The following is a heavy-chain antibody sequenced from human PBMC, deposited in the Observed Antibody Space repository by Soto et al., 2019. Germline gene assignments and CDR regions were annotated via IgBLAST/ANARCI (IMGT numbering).Heavy chain of an antibody. CDR1: GYTFTSYY. D-gene: IGHD3-10*01. J-gene: IGHJ5*02. CDR3: ARLAGHGGSGIYYMDWFDP. CDR2: FKPSGVST. Sequence: QVQLVQSGAEVKKPGASVKVSCKASGYTFTSYYMHWVRQAPGQGHEWMGIFKPSGVSTSYAKKFQVRVPMTRDTYTTKVYMQLSNLRSEDTAVYYCARLAGHGGSGIYYMDWFDPWGQGTLVTVSS. V-gene: IGHV1-46*03.